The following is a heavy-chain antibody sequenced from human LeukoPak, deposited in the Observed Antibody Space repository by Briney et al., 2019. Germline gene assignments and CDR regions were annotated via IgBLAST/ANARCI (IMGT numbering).Heavy chain of an antibody. Sequence: GGSLRHSCAPSGVIFRNSWVHCVRQAPEEAVVWGSRINPEMGSISYADTVKGRDTISPDNATNTLYLQMNSLRDAATAVYYSAKFDFSSSFDALDIWGHGKMVTVSS. CDR1: GVIFRNSW. J-gene: IGHJ3*02. CDR3: AKFDFSSSFDALDI. D-gene: IGHD6-6*01. V-gene: IGHV3-74*01. CDR2: INPEMGSI.